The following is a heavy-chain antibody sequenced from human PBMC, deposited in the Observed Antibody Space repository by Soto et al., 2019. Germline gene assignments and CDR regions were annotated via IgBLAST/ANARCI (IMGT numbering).Heavy chain of an antibody. J-gene: IGHJ6*02. CDR3: ARGRWELPRRPGSYYYYGMDV. CDR2: INHSGST. CDR1: GGSISSGGYS. Sequence: PSETLSLTCAVSGGSISSGGYSWSWIRQPPGKGLEWIGEINHSGSTNYNPSLKSRVTISVDTSKNQFSLKLSSVTAADTAVYYCARGRWELPRRPGSYYYYGMDVWGQGTTVTVSS. D-gene: IGHD1-26*01. V-gene: IGHV4-30-2*01.